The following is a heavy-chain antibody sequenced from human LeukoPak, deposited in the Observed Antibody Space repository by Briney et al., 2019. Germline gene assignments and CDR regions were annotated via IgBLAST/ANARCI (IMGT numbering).Heavy chain of an antibody. CDR3: ARRWIVVVIPGNDAFDI. CDR2: INWNGGST. CDR1: GFTFDDYG. D-gene: IGHD3-22*01. J-gene: IGHJ3*02. Sequence: PGGSLRLSRAASGFTFDDYGMSWVRQAPGKGLEWVSGINWNGGSTGYADSVKGRFTISRDNAKNSLYLQMNSLRAEDTALYYCARRWIVVVIPGNDAFDIWGQGTMVTVSS. V-gene: IGHV3-20*04.